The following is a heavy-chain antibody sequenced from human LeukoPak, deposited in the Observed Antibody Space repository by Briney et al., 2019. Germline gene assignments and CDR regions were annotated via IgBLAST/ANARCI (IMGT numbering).Heavy chain of an antibody. CDR2: IYYSGST. J-gene: IGHJ6*03. Sequence: SETLSLTCTVSGGSISSSSYYWGWIRQPPGKGLEWIGSIYYSGSTYYNPSLKSRVTISVDTSKNQFSLKLSSVTAADTAVYYCATFEGIVVVPAARGPYYYYMDVWGKGTTVTVSS. D-gene: IGHD2-2*01. V-gene: IGHV4-39*07. CDR1: GGSISSSSYY. CDR3: ATFEGIVVVPAARGPYYYYMDV.